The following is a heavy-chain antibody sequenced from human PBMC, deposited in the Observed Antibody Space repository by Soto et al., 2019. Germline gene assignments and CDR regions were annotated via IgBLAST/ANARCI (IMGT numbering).Heavy chain of an antibody. CDR3: ASSYCSSTSCYPENWFDP. Sequence: SVKVSCKASGGTFSSYAISWVRQAPGQGLEWMGGIIPIFGTANYAQKFQGRVTITADESTSTAYMELSSLRSEDTAVYYCASSYCSSTSCYPENWFDPCGQGTLVTVS. CDR1: GGTFSSYA. J-gene: IGHJ5*02. V-gene: IGHV1-69*13. CDR2: IIPIFGTA. D-gene: IGHD2-2*01.